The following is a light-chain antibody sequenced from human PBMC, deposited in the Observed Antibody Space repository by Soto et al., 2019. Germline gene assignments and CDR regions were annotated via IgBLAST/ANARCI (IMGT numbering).Light chain of an antibody. Sequence: QSVLTQPPSVSGAPGQRVTISCTGSSSNIGAGYDVHWYQQLPGTAPKLIIYANSNRPSGVPDRLSGSKSGTSASLAITGRQAEEEDDYYCQSYDSSLSGCVFGTGTKLTVL. CDR3: QSYDSSLSGCV. V-gene: IGLV1-40*01. CDR2: ANS. CDR1: SSNIGAGYD. J-gene: IGLJ1*01.